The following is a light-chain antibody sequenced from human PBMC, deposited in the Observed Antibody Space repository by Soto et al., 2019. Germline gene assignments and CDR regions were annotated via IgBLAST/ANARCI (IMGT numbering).Light chain of an antibody. CDR1: QSVSSSD. Sequence: TQSPGTLSLSQGERATLSSRASQSVSSSDLAWHQQKPGQAPSLLMYDASSSATGIPDRFSGSGSGTDFTLTISRLDPEDFAVYYCQQYGSSSWTFGQGTMVDIK. J-gene: IGKJ1*01. CDR2: DAS. V-gene: IGKV3-20*01. CDR3: QQYGSSSWT.